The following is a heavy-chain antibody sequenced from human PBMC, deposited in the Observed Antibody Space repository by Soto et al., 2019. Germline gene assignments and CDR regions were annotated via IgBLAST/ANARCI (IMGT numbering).Heavy chain of an antibody. V-gene: IGHV4-31*03. CDR1: GGSISSGGYY. CDR3: ARDPRIGFGMDV. D-gene: IGHD2-2*03. J-gene: IGHJ6*02. CDR2: IYYSGST. Sequence: SETLSLTCTVSGGSISSGGYYWSWIRQHPGKGLEWSGYIYYSGSTYYNPSLKSRVTISVDTSKNQFSLRLSSVTAADTAVYYCARDPRIGFGMDVWGQGTTVTVSS.